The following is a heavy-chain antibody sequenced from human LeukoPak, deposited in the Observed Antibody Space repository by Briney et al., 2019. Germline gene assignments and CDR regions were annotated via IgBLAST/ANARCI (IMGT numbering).Heavy chain of an antibody. V-gene: IGHV1-2*02. CDR2: INPNSGGT. D-gene: IGHD2-2*02. CDR3: ARAPPSGCSSTSCYTPFPFDY. CDR1: VYTFAGYY. Sequence: ASVKVSCKASVYTFAGYYMHWVRQAPGQGLEWMGWINPNSGGTNYAQKFQGRVTMTRDTSISTAYMELSRLRSDDTAVYYCARAPPSGCSSTSCYTPFPFDYWGQGTLVTVSS. J-gene: IGHJ4*02.